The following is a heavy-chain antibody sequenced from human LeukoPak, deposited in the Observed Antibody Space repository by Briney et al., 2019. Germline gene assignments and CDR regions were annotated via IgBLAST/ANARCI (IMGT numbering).Heavy chain of an antibody. V-gene: IGHV4-4*02. CDR1: GGSISSSNW. Sequence: PSETLSLTCAVSGGSISSSNWWSWVRQPPGKGLEWIGEIYHSGSTNYNPSLKSRVTISVDKSKNQFSLRLSSVTAADTAVYYCARDRGALWWELTPFDYWGQGTLVTVSS. CDR3: ARDRGALWWELTPFDY. D-gene: IGHD1-26*01. J-gene: IGHJ4*02. CDR2: IYHSGST.